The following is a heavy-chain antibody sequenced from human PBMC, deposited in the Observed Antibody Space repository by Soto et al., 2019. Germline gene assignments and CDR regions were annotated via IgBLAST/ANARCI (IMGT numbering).Heavy chain of an antibody. D-gene: IGHD3-10*01. CDR2: INSDGRST. J-gene: IGHJ4*02. V-gene: IGHV3-74*01. Sequence: GGSLRLSCAASGFTFSSYWMHWVRQAPGKGLVWVSRINSDGRSTSYADSVKGRFTISRDNAKNTLYLQMNSLRAEDTAVYYCASYYGSGSYSPTYWGQGTLVTVSS. CDR3: ASYYGSGSYSPTY. CDR1: GFTFSSYW.